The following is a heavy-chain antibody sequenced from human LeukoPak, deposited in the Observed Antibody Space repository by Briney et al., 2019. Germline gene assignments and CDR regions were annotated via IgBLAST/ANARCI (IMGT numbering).Heavy chain of an antibody. CDR3: ARSLVVVAATPATDY. Sequence: GGSLRLSCAASGFTFSSYAMHRVRQAPGKGLEWVAVISYDGSNKYYADSVKGRFTISRGNSKNTLYLQMNSLRAEDTAVYYCARSLVVVAATPATDYWGQGTLVTVSS. CDR2: ISYDGSNK. V-gene: IGHV3-30*04. J-gene: IGHJ4*02. CDR1: GFTFSSYA. D-gene: IGHD2-15*01.